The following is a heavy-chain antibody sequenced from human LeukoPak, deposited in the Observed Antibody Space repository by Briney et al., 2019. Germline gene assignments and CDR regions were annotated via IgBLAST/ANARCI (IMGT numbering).Heavy chain of an antibody. CDR1: GYTFTSYG. D-gene: IGHD3-22*01. CDR2: ITTYNGNT. CDR3: ARGDYYDSSGYSDASLFDY. J-gene: IGHJ4*02. V-gene: IGHV1-18*01. Sequence: GSVKVSCKASGYTFTSYGISWVRQAPGQGLEWMGWITTYNGNTNYAQNLQGRVTMTTDTSTSTAYMELRSLRSDDTAVYYCARGDYYDSSGYSDASLFDYWGQGTLVTVSS.